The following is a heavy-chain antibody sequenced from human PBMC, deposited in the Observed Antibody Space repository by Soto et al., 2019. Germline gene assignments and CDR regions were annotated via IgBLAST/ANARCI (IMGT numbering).Heavy chain of an antibody. CDR1: GYTFTRYG. V-gene: IGHV1-18*01. J-gene: IGHJ5*02. Sequence: QVQLLQSGAEVKNPGSSVRVSCKTSGYTFTRYGVSWVRQAPGQGLEWMGWISGYNGNTKEAHKFEGRVILTTDTAANTAHMELRRLTSNDTSVSYCARGSAYSTPWRFKTWGEGTLVSDS. D-gene: IGHD2-8*01. CDR3: ARGSAYSTPWRFKT. CDR2: ISGYNGNT.